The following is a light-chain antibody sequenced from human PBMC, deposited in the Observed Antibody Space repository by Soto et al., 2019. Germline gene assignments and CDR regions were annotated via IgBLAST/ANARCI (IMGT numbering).Light chain of an antibody. CDR3: ERYGGL. CDR1: QSVSSSY. Sequence: EIVLTQSPGTLSLSPGERATLSCRASQSVSSSYLAWYQQKPGQAPRLLIYGASSRAAGIPDRFRGSGSGTDFTLTISRLEPEDFAVYYCERYGGLFGQGTKVDIK. J-gene: IGKJ1*01. CDR2: GAS. V-gene: IGKV3-20*01.